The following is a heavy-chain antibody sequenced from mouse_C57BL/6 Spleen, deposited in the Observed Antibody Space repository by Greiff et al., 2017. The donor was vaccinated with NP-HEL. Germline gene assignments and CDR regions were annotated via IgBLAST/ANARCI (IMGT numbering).Heavy chain of an antibody. D-gene: IGHD1-1*01. CDR2: FHPYNDDT. Sequence: VKLMESGAELVKPGASVKMSCKASGYTFTTYPIEWMKQNHGKSLEWIGNFHPYNDDTKYNEKFKGKATLTVEKSSSTVYLELSRLTSDDSAVYYCARRGGSSPYYAMDYWGQGTSVTVSS. CDR3: ARRGGSSPYYAMDY. CDR1: GYTFTTYP. J-gene: IGHJ4*01. V-gene: IGHV1-47*01.